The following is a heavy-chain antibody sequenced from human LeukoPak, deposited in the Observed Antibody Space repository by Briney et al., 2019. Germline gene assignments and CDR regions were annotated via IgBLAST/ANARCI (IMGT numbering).Heavy chain of an antibody. J-gene: IGHJ4*02. CDR1: GGSISSSY. V-gene: IGHV4-59*01. D-gene: IGHD5-12*01. Sequence: SETLSLTCTVSGGSISSSYWSWIRQPPGKGPEWIGYIYYTGSSSYNPSLNSRVTISLDTSKNQFSLRLSSVTAADTAVYYCARDNASGYDYRFDYWGQGTLVTVSS. CDR2: IYYTGSS. CDR3: ARDNASGYDYRFDY.